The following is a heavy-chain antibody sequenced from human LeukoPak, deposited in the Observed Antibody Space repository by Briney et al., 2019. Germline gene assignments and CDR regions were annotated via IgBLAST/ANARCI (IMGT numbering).Heavy chain of an antibody. CDR1: GFTFSNLA. CDR2: ISGNGGSA. Sequence: PGESLRLSCAASGFTFSNLAMSWVRQAPGKGLEWVSAISGNGGSAYYADSVKGRFTISRDNSKNTLYLQMNSLRAEDTAVYYCAKEGGGLVPAARPFDYWGQGTLVTVSS. D-gene: IGHD2-2*01. J-gene: IGHJ4*02. V-gene: IGHV3-23*01. CDR3: AKEGGGLVPAARPFDY.